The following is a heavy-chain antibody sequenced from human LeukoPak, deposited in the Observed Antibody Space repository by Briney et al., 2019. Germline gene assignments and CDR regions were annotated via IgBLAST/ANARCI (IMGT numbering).Heavy chain of an antibody. V-gene: IGHV1-18*01. CDR2: ISAYNGNT. CDR3: ARDPGTTGTTKGYYYYGMDV. CDR1: GYTFTSYG. J-gene: IGHJ6*02. D-gene: IGHD1-1*01. Sequence: ASVRFSCKASGYTFTSYGISWVRQAPGQGLEWMGWISAYNGNTNYAQKLQGRVTMTTDTSTSTAYMELRSLRSDDTAVYYCARDPGTTGTTKGYYYYGMDVWGQGTTVSVSS.